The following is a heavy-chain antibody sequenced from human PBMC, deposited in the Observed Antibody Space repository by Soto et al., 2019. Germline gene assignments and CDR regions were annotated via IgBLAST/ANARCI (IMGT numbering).Heavy chain of an antibody. CDR2: ISYDGSNK. V-gene: IGHV3-30*03. CDR3: ALGYCGSTSCYEFDY. CDR1: GFTFSSYG. J-gene: IGHJ4*02. D-gene: IGHD2-2*01. Sequence: QVQLVESGGGVVQPGRSLRLSCAASGFTFSSYGMHWVRQAPGKGLEWVAVISYDGSNKYYADSVKGRFTISRDNSKKTLYLQMNSLRAEDTAVYYCALGYCGSTSCYEFDYWGQGTLVTVSS.